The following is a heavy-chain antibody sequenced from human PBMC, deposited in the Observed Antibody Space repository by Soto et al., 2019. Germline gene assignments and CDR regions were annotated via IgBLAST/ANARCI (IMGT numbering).Heavy chain of an antibody. CDR3: ARSVSANPYYYYGMDV. V-gene: IGHV3-30-3*01. CDR1: GFIFSSYA. CDR2: ISYDGNDK. D-gene: IGHD1-26*01. Sequence: SLRLSCAASGFIFSSYAMHWVRQAPGKGLEWVAVISYDGNDKYYGDSVRGRFTISRDNAKNTLYLQMKSLRSEDTAVFYCARSVSANPYYYYGMDVWGQGTTVTVSS. J-gene: IGHJ6*02.